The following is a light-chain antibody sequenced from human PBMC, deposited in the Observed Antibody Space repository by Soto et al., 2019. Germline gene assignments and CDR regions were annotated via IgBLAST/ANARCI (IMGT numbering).Light chain of an antibody. CDR1: QNIDRW. CDR2: GAS. J-gene: IGKJ1*01. CDR3: QQYNSYPWT. Sequence: DIQMTQSPSTLSASVGDRVTITCRASQNIDRWLAWYQQKPGKAPNLLIYGASNLESGVPSRFSGSGSGTEFTLTISSLRPDDFATYYCQQYNSYPWTFGQGTKVAIK. V-gene: IGKV1-5*03.